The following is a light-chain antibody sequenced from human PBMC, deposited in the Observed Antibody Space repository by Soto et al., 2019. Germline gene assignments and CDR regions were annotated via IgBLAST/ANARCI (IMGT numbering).Light chain of an antibody. CDR2: GAS. CDR3: QQRNNFPPFFT. Sequence: DIQLTQSPSFLSASVGERVTITCRASQGIRSYLAWYQQRPGKAPELLIYGASTLRPGGASRFSGSGSGTEFTLTISSLQPEDFATYFCQQRNNFPPFFTFGPGTKVDIK. CDR1: QGIRSY. V-gene: IGKV1-9*01. J-gene: IGKJ3*01.